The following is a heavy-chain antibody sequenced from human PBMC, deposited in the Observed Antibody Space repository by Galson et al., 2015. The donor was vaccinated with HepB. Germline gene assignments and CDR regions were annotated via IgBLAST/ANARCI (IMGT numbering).Heavy chain of an antibody. J-gene: IGHJ6*02. D-gene: IGHD1-14*01. CDR2: INHRGST. Sequence: SLSGYYWTWFRQAPGRGLEWIGEINHRGSTNYNPSLKSRVTISVDTSKNQFSLRLTSVTAADTAVFYCARSGQNPAGCGHTSMDVWGQGTTVTVSS. CDR3: ARSGQNPAGCGHTSMDV. CDR1: SLSGYY. V-gene: IGHV4-34*01.